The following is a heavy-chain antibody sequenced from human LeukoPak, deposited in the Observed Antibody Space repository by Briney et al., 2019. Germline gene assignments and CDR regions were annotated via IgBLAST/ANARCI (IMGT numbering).Heavy chain of an antibody. Sequence: GGALRLSCAASGFTFSSYAMSWVRQAPGEGLEWGSAISGSGGSTYYADSVKGRFTISRDNSKNTLYLQMNSLRAEDTAVYYCAKGPYYGSGSSVDYWGQGPLVTVSS. V-gene: IGHV3-23*01. J-gene: IGHJ4*02. CDR1: GFTFSSYA. CDR2: ISGSGGST. CDR3: AKGPYYGSGSSVDY. D-gene: IGHD3-10*01.